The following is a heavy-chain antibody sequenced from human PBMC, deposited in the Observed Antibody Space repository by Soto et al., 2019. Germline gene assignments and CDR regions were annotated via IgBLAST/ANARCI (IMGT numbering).Heavy chain of an antibody. J-gene: IGHJ6*02. CDR2: LYNTKST. Sequence: PLETLSLTCTVSDASISLYYWSWIRQSPGKGREWIGYLYNTKSTIYNASLKIRVTISVDTSKNQFSLKMNSVTAACTAVYFCACDLWGYGGVDCDPLAFCGRGTTVTVSS. V-gene: IGHV4-59*01. CDR3: ACDLWGYGGVDCDPLAF. D-gene: IGHD2-21*02. CDR1: DASISLYY.